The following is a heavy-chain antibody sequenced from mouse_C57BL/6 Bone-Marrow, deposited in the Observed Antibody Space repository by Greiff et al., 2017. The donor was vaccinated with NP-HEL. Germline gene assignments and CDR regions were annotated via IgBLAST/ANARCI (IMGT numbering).Heavy chain of an antibody. CDR1: GFTFSSYA. D-gene: IGHD1-1*01. CDR2: ISDGGSYT. CDR3: ARDATTVSFPYYFDY. Sequence: EVQGVESGGGLVKPGGSLKLSCAASGFTFSSYAMSWVRQTPEKRLEWVATISDGGSYTYYPDNVKGRFTISRDNAKNNLYLQMSHLKSEDTAMYYCARDATTVSFPYYFDYWGQGTTLTVSS. J-gene: IGHJ2*01. V-gene: IGHV5-4*01.